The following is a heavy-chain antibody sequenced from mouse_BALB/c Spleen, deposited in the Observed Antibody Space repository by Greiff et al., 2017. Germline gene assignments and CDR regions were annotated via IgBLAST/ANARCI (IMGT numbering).Heavy chain of an antibody. V-gene: IGHV8-8*01. D-gene: IGHD2-1*01. Sequence: QVQLKESGPGILQPSQTLSLTCSFSGFSLSTSGMGVGWIRQPSGKGLEWLAHIWWDDDKYYNTALKSGLTISKDTSKNQVFLKIASVDTADTATYYCARIDYYGNYYAMDYWGQGTSVTVSS. J-gene: IGHJ4*01. CDR2: IWWDDDK. CDR3: ARIDYYGNYYAMDY. CDR1: GFSLSTSGMG.